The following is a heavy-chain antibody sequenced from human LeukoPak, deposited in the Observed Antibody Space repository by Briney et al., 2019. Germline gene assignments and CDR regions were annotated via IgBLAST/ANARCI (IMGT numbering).Heavy chain of an antibody. Sequence: PSETLSLTCTVSGGSISTSNYYWGWIRQPPGKGLEWIGNIFYSGSTYYSPSLKSRVTISLDTSRNQFSLKLTSVTAADTAVYYCASNSRYYYYYYMDVWGKGTTVTVSS. CDR2: IFYSGST. J-gene: IGHJ6*03. CDR1: GGSISTSNYY. CDR3: ASNSRYYYYYYMDV. V-gene: IGHV4-39*07.